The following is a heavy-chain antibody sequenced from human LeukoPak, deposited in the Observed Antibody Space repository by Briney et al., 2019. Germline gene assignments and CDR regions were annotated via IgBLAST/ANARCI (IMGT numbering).Heavy chain of an antibody. D-gene: IGHD3-22*01. Sequence: SETLSLTCAVYGGSFSGYYWSWIRQPPGKGLEWIGEINHSGSTNYNPSLKSRVTISVDTSKNQFSLKLSSVTAADTAVYYCARDGPLEVTMIVVAWIVAFDIWGQGTMVTVSS. CDR1: GGSFSGYY. CDR3: ARDGPLEVTMIVVAWIVAFDI. CDR2: INHSGST. V-gene: IGHV4-34*01. J-gene: IGHJ3*02.